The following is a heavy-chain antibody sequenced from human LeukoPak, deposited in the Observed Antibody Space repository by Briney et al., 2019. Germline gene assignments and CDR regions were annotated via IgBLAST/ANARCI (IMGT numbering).Heavy chain of an antibody. CDR2: ISDDGLNT. CDR3: ARRHLRGNTLRGGHHLDP. Sequence: GTSLRLSCSTSGFTFNSHGFHWVRQAPGKGLEWVAAISDDGLNTFYIDSVKGRFTISRDDSKNAVSLQMTSLRSEDTAMYYCARRHLRGNTLRGGHHLDPWGLGTLVAVSS. CDR1: GFTFNSHG. J-gene: IGHJ5*02. V-gene: IGHV3-30*03. D-gene: IGHD1-14*01.